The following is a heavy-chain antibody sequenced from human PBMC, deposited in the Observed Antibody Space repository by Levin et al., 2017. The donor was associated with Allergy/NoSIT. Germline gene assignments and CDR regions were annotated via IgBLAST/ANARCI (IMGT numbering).Heavy chain of an antibody. J-gene: IGHJ4*02. Sequence: GASVKVSCKTSGYTFRNYYIHWVRQAPGQGLEWMGWITPNSGNTHSAQKLQDRVTMTTDTSISTAFMELSRLRSDDTAVYYCARGGTVTSCQRCDDWGQGTLVTVSS. CDR3: ARGGTVTSCQRCDD. CDR1: GYTFRNYY. CDR2: ITPNSGNT. V-gene: IGHV1-2*02. D-gene: IGHD4-17*01.